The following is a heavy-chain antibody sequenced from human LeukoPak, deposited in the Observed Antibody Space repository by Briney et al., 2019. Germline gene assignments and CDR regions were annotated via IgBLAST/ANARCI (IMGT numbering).Heavy chain of an antibody. D-gene: IGHD4-11*01. CDR3: AKRPTTTTWDY. V-gene: IGHV3-23*01. CDR1: GFTFNNYV. CDR2: ITGSGATT. J-gene: IGHJ4*02. Sequence: PGGSLRLSCAASGFTFNNYVMSWVRQAPGKGLEWVSGITGSGATTYYADSVKGRFTISRDNSKNTLFLQMNSLRAEDTAVYFCAKRPTTTTWDYWGQGTLVTVSS.